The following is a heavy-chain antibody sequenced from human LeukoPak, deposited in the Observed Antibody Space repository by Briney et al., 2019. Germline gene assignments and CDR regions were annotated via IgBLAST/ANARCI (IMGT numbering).Heavy chain of an antibody. CDR2: INPNSGGT. V-gene: IGHV1-2*02. D-gene: IGHD4-23*01. CDR3: ARDGTVVSKRRFDY. J-gene: IGHJ4*02. Sequence: ASVKVSCKASGYTFTGYYMHWVRQAPGQGLEWMGWINPNSGGTNYAQKFQGRVTMTRDTSISTAYMELSRLRSDDTAVYYCARDGTVVSKRRFDYWDQGTLVTVSS. CDR1: GYTFTGYY.